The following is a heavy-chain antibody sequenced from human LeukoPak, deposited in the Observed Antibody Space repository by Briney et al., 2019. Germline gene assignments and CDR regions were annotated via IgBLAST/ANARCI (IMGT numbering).Heavy chain of an antibody. D-gene: IGHD3-10*01. Sequence: PGGSLRLSCAASGFTFSSYSMNWVRQAPGKGLEWVSSISSSSSYIYYADSVKGRFTISRDNAKNSLYLQMNSLRAEDTAVYYCARALVLQSAFDYWGQGTLVTVSS. J-gene: IGHJ4*02. V-gene: IGHV3-21*01. CDR2: ISSSSSYI. CDR3: ARALVLQSAFDY. CDR1: GFTFSSYS.